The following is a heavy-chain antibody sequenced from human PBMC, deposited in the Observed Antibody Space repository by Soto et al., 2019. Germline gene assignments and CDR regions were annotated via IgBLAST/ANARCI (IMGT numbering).Heavy chain of an antibody. CDR2: ISAYNGNT. CDR3: ARDQGYYDFWSGYYTGDY. D-gene: IGHD3-3*01. J-gene: IGHJ4*02. CDR1: GYTFTSYG. Sequence: QVQLVQSGAEVKKPGASVKVSCKASGYTFTSYGISWVRQAPGQGLEWMGWISAYNGNTNYAQKVQRRVTMTTDTSTSTAYMELRSLRSDDTAVYYCARDQGYYDFWSGYYTGDYWGQGTLVTVSS. V-gene: IGHV1-18*01.